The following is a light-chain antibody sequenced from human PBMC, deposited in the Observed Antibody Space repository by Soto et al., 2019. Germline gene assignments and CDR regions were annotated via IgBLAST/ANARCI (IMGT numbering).Light chain of an antibody. V-gene: IGKV3-15*01. CDR3: QQYNNWPQT. CDR1: QAINNN. J-gene: IGKJ1*01. Sequence: VLTHAPDTLSVSPGERATLSCRASQAINNNVAWYQLKDGQVPRLLIYGASTRAADVPARFSGGGSGTEFTLTISSLQSEDFAEYHCQQYNNWPQTFGQGTKVDI. CDR2: GAS.